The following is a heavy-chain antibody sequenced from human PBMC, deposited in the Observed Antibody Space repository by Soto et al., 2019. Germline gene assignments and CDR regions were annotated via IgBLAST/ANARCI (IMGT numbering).Heavy chain of an antibody. CDR3: VIRAFSSGWGYYYGMDV. J-gene: IGHJ6*02. CDR2: FDPEDGET. Sequence: QVQVVQSGAEVKKPGASVKVSCKVSGYTLTELSMHWVRQAAGKGLEWMGGFDPEDGETGYAQKFQGRVTMTEDTSTGTAYMELSSLRSEDTAVYYCVIRAFSSGWGYYYGMDVWGQGTTVTVSS. CDR1: GYTLTELS. D-gene: IGHD5-18*01. V-gene: IGHV1-24*01.